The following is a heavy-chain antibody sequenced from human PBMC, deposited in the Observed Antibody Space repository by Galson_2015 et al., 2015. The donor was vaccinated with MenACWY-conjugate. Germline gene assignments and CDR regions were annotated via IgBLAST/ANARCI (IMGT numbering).Heavy chain of an antibody. CDR2: ISSSSSYI. D-gene: IGHD1-26*01. Sequence: SLRLSCAASGFTFSSYSMNWVRQAPGKGLEWVSSISSSSSYIYYADSVKGRFTISRDNAKNSLYLQMNSLRAEDTAVYYCAREFGSIVGAYLPGYWGQGTLVTVSS. CDR3: AREFGSIVGAYLPGY. V-gene: IGHV3-21*01. CDR1: GFTFSSYS. J-gene: IGHJ4*02.